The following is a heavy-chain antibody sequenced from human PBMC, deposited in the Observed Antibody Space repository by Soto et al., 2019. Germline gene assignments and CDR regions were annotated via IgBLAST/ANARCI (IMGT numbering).Heavy chain of an antibody. J-gene: IGHJ4*03. CDR1: GDSVSSNSAG. D-gene: IGHD1-26*01. Sequence: SQTLSLTCAITGDSVSSNSAGWSWVRQSSSRGLEWLGRTYYRSKWYYEYAVSVRGRITINPDTSKNQYSLQLNSVTPEDTAVYFCARGEQYSGRIFDYWGQGTTVTVSS. V-gene: IGHV6-1*01. CDR3: ARGEQYSGRIFDY. CDR2: TYYRSKWYY.